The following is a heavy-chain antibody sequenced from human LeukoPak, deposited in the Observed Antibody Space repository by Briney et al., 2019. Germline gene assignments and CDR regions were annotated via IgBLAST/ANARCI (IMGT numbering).Heavy chain of an antibody. J-gene: IGHJ3*02. V-gene: IGHV1-8*01. Sequence: GASVKVSCKASGYTFTSYDINWVRPATGQGPEWMGWMNPNSGNIGYAQKFQGRVTMTRNTSISTAYMELSSLRSEDTAVYYCARMSRPSTMVRGVINHAFDIWGQGTMVTVSS. CDR1: GYTFTSYD. D-gene: IGHD3-10*01. CDR2: MNPNSGNI. CDR3: ARMSRPSTMVRGVINHAFDI.